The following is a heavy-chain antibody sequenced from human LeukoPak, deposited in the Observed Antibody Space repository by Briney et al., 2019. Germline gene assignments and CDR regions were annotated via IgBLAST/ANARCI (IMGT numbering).Heavy chain of an antibody. CDR3: ERVDSGYDGWGY. J-gene: IGHJ4*02. D-gene: IGHD5-12*01. CDR1: GYTFTGYF. CDR2: INPKSGGT. Sequence: ASVKVSCKASGYTFTGYFMHWVRQAPGQGLEWVGWINPKSGGTNYAQKFQGRVTMTRDTSISTAYMELSRLRSDDTAVYYCERVDSGYDGWGYWGQGTLVTVSS. V-gene: IGHV1-2*02.